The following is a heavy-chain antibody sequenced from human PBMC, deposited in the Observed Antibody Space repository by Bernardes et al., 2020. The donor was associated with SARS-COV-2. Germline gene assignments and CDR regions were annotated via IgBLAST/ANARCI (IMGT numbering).Heavy chain of an antibody. J-gene: IGHJ4*02. Sequence: SLRLSCAASGFTFGIDWMHWVRQAPGKGLAWVARMDWDGTTVNHAESVRGRFTISRDNAKKTLYLQMNGLRADDTALYFCVRDMYGKNDYWGQGTLVTVSS. V-gene: IGHV3-74*01. D-gene: IGHD2-8*01. CDR1: GFTFGIDW. CDR3: VRDMYGKNDY. CDR2: MDWDGTTV.